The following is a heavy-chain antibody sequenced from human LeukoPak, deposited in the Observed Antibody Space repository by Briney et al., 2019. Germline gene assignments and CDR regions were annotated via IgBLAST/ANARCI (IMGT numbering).Heavy chain of an antibody. CDR3: ARGSYDILTGYSPPAYYFDY. J-gene: IGHJ4*02. V-gene: IGHV1-46*01. Sequence: ASVKVSCKASGYTFTSYYMHWVRQAPGQGLEWMGIINPSGGSTSYAQKFQGRVTMTRDTSTSTVYMELSSLRSEDTAVYYCARGSYDILTGYSPPAYYFDYWGQGTLVTVSS. CDR2: INPSGGST. D-gene: IGHD3-9*01. CDR1: GYTFTSYY.